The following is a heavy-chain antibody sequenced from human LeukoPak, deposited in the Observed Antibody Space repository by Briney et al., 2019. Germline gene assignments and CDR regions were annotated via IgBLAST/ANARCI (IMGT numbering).Heavy chain of an antibody. Sequence: GGSLRLSCAASGFTFDDYGMSWVRQAPGKGLEWVSGINWNGGSTDYANSVKGRFTISRDNAKNSLYLQMNSLRAEDTAVYYCAELGITMIGGVWGKGTTVTISS. CDR1: GFTFDDYG. J-gene: IGHJ6*04. CDR3: AELGITMIGGV. CDR2: INWNGGST. D-gene: IGHD3-10*02. V-gene: IGHV3-20*04.